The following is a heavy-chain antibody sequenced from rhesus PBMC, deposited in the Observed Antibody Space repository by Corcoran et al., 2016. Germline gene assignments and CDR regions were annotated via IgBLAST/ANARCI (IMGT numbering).Heavy chain of an antibody. D-gene: IGHD3-16*01. CDR1: GFTFRSSG. J-gene: IGHJ4*01. CDR3: AKAVSYGLLPVDY. CDR2: INSGGGST. V-gene: IGHV3S25*01. Sequence: EVQLVESGGGLVQPGGSLRLSCAASGFTFRSSGLSWVRQAQGKGLEWITDINSGGGSTYYADSVKGRFTISRDNSKNTLSLQMNSLRAEDTAVYYCAKAVSYGLLPVDYWGQGVLVTVSS.